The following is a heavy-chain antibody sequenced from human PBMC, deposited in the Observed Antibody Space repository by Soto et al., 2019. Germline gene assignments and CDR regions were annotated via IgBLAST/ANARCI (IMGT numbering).Heavy chain of an antibody. D-gene: IGHD2-15*01. V-gene: IGHV3-23*01. CDR2: ISGRGGNT. Sequence: LRLSCAASGFTFSNYAMSWVRQAPGKGLEWVSTISGRGGNTYYADSVKGRFTISRDNSRNTLYLQMDSLRVEDSAVYSCAKAGCSGGTCYLYYSDYWGQGALVTVSS. J-gene: IGHJ4*02. CDR3: AKAGCSGGTCYLYYSDY. CDR1: GFTFSNYA.